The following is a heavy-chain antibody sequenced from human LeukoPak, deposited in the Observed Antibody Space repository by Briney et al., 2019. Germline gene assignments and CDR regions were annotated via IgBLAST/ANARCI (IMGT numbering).Heavy chain of an antibody. CDR1: GFTFDDYA. V-gene: IGHV3-20*04. D-gene: IGHD1-26*01. J-gene: IGHJ3*02. CDR3: ARVGTSYGAFDM. CDR2: INWSGGST. Sequence: GGSLRLSCAASGFTFDDYAMHWVRQAPGKGLEWVSGINWSGGSTGYADSVKSRFTISRDNAKNSLYLQMTSLRAEDTALFYCARVGTSYGAFDMWGQGTMVTVSS.